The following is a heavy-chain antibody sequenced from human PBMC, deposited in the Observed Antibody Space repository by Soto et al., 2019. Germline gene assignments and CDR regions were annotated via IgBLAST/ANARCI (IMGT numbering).Heavy chain of an antibody. CDR1: GFTFSRYA. J-gene: IGHJ4*02. CDR3: ARHADPTLEVSDGHSVTRPQH. Sequence: GGSLRLSCTASGFTFSRYAMSWVRQAPGKGLEWVSAISGSGGHIMYADSVKGRFTISRDNSKNTLYLQMNSLRAEDTALFYCARHADPTLEVSDGHSVTRPQHWGQGTLVTVSS. D-gene: IGHD2-21*01. CDR2: ISGSGGHI. V-gene: IGHV3-23*01.